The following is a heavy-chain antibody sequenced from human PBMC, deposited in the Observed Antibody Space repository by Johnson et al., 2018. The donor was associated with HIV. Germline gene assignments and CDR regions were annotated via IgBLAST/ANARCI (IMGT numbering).Heavy chain of an antibody. J-gene: IGHJ3*02. CDR2: ISYDGSNK. Sequence: QVQLVESGGGVVQPGRSLRLSCAASGFTFSSYAMHWVRQAPGKGLAWVAVISYDGSNKYYADSVKGRFTISSDNSKNTLYLQMNSLRAEDTAVYYCARDLAGTERGNAFDIWGQGTMVTVSS. V-gene: IGHV3-30-3*01. CDR1: GFTFSSYA. CDR3: ARDLAGTERGNAFDI. D-gene: IGHD1-1*01.